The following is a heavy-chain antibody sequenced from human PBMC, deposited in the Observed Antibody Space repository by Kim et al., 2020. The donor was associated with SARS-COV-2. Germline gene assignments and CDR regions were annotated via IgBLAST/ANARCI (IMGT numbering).Heavy chain of an antibody. CDR2: IIPIFGTA. J-gene: IGHJ6*02. V-gene: IGHV1-69*13. Sequence: SVKVSCKASGGTFSSYAISWVRQAPGQGLEWMGGIIPIFGTANYAQKFQGIVTITADESTSTAYMELSSLRSEDTAVYYCARDCSGGSCNMDVWGQGTTVTVSS. CDR3: ARDCSGGSCNMDV. CDR1: GGTFSSYA. D-gene: IGHD2-15*01.